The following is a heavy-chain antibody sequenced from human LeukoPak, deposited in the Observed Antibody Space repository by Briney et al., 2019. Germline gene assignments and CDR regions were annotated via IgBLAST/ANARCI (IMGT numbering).Heavy chain of an antibody. Sequence: PSETLSLTCTVSGGSISSGDYYWSWIRQPPGKGLKWIGYIYYSGSTNYNPSLKSRVTISVDTSKNQFSLKLSSVTAADTAVYYCATTPQAYSSSWYFWFDPWGQGTLVTVSS. CDR1: GGSISSGDYY. CDR3: ATTPQAYSSSWYFWFDP. D-gene: IGHD6-13*01. J-gene: IGHJ5*02. CDR2: IYYSGST. V-gene: IGHV4-30-4*01.